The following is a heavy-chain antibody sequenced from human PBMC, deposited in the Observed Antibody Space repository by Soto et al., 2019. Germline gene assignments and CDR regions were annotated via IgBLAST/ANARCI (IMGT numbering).Heavy chain of an antibody. V-gene: IGHV4-61*08. Sequence: TLSLTCTVSGGSVSSGDYYWSWIRQPPGKGLEWIGYIYYSGRTNYNPSLKSRVTISLDTSKNQFSLELTSVTAADTAMYYCARDNVVSAVTFDYWGQGTLVTVSS. CDR3: ARDNVVSAVTFDY. CDR2: IYYSGRT. CDR1: GGSVSSGDYY. J-gene: IGHJ4*02. D-gene: IGHD2-2*01.